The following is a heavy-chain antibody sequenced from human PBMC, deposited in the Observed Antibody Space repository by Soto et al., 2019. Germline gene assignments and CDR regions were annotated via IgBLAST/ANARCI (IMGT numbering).Heavy chain of an antibody. CDR1: GGSISSYY. Sequence: SETLSLTCTVSGGSISSYYWSWIRQPPGKGLEWIGYIYYSGSTNYNPSLKSRVTISVDTSNNQFSLSLSSVTAADTAVYYCARNDDDGSGFYPTEYFDYWGQGALVTVSS. CDR3: ARNDDDGSGFYPTEYFDY. D-gene: IGHD3-22*01. V-gene: IGHV4-59*12. CDR2: IYYSGST. J-gene: IGHJ4*02.